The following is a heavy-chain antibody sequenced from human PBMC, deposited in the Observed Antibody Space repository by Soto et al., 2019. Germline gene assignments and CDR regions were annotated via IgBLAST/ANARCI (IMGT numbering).Heavy chain of an antibody. V-gene: IGHV1-3*01. J-gene: IGHJ6*02. Sequence: QVQLVQSGAEVKKPGASVKVSCKASGYTFTSYAMHWVRQAPGQRLEWMGWINAGHGNTKYSQKFQGRVTITRDTSASTAYMELSSLRSKDTAVYYGARDAIIGVVGDGMDVWGQGTTVTVSS. D-gene: IGHD3-3*02. CDR1: GYTFTSYA. CDR3: ARDAIIGVVGDGMDV. CDR2: INAGHGNT.